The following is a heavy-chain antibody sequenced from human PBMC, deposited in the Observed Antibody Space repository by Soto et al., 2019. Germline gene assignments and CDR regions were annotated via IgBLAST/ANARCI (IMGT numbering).Heavy chain of an antibody. CDR1: GFTFGDHA. D-gene: IGHD3-3*01. J-gene: IGHJ6*02. V-gene: IGHV3-9*01. CDR2: ISWNSVNI. Sequence: EVQLVESGGGLVQPGWSLTLSCAASGFTFGDHAMHWVRQAPGKGLEWVSGISWNSVNIGYADSVKGRFTISRDNAKNSLYLQMDSLRPEDTALYYCAKDMKGLLLPPPIRFLAGSTRYSYGLDVWGQGTTVTVSS. CDR3: AKDMKGLLLPPPIRFLAGSTRYSYGLDV.